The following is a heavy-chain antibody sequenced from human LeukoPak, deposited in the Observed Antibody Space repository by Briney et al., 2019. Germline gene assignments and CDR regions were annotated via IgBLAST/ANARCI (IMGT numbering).Heavy chain of an antibody. Sequence: ASVKVSCKTSGYTFTSYGIDWVRQAPGQGLEWMGWISAYNGNTNYAQKLQDRVTLTTDASTRTAYMELRSLTSDDTAVYYCAIYSKSFPIDYCCQGTLVTVSS. CDR3: AIYSKSFPIDY. J-gene: IGHJ4*02. V-gene: IGHV1-18*01. CDR1: GYTFTSYG. CDR2: ISAYNGNT. D-gene: IGHD5-12*01.